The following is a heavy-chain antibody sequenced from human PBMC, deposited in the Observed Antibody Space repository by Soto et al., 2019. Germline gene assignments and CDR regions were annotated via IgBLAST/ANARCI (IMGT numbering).Heavy chain of an antibody. CDR1: GGSISSYY. Sequence: SETLSLTCTVSGGSISSYYWSWIRQPAGKGLEWIGRIYTSGSTNYNPSLKSRVTMSVDTSKNQFSLKLSSVTAADTAVYYCARDQNYDFWSGYFTGNWFVPWGQGTLVTVSS. V-gene: IGHV4-4*07. D-gene: IGHD3-3*01. J-gene: IGHJ5*02. CDR3: ARDQNYDFWSGYFTGNWFVP. CDR2: IYTSGST.